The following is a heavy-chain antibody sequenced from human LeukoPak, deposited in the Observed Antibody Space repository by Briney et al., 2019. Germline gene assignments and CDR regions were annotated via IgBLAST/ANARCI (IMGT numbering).Heavy chain of an antibody. CDR2: TRHDGSND. J-gene: IGHJ4*02. Sequence: GGSLRLSCAASGFTFNTYGMHWVRQAPGKGLEWVAFTRHDGSNDYYTDSVKGRFTISRDNSKNTLYLQMNSLRAEDTAVYYCARSYYHDSSGTPDYWGQGTLVTVSS. CDR1: GFTFNTYG. V-gene: IGHV3-30*02. D-gene: IGHD3-22*01. CDR3: ARSYYHDSSGTPDY.